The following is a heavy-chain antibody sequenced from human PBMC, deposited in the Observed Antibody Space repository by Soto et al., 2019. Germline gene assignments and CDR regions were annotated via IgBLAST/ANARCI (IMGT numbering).Heavy chain of an antibody. D-gene: IGHD5-12*01. CDR3: AKGSFEYSASVDN. J-gene: IGHJ4*02. V-gene: IGHV3-23*01. CDR1: AFSFSSYA. Sequence: EVQLLESGGGLVQPGGSLRLSCAASAFSFSSYAMVWVRQAPGKGLEWVSVISARGGSSYFADSVKGRFTTSRDNSKNVLSLEMSSLRAEDTATYFCAKGSFEYSASVDNWGQGTLVLVSS. CDR2: ISARGGSS.